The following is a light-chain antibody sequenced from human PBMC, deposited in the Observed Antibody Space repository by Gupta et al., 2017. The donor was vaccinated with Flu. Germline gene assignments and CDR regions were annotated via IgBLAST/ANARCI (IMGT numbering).Light chain of an antibody. CDR1: NIGSET. CDR2: DDD. V-gene: IGLV3-21*02. Sequence: GQTASIACGGNNIGSETVHWYQQKPGQAPVLVLYDDDFRPSGIPERFSGSNSGNTATLPIRRVEAGDEADYYCQVWDTASDHWLFGAGTTLTVL. CDR3: QVWDTASDHWL. J-gene: IGLJ3*02.